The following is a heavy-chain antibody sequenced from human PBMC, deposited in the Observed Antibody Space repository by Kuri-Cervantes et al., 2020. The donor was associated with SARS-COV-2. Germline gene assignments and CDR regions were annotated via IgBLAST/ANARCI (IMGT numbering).Heavy chain of an antibody. V-gene: IGHV1-18*01. CDR2: ISAYNGNT. CDR3: AREAWFGELLGLFDY. Sequence: ASVKVSCKASGYTFTSYGISWVRQAPGQGLEWMGWISAYNGNTNYAQKLQGRVTMTTDTSTSTAYMELGSLRSDDTAVYYCAREAWFGELLGLFDYWGQGTLVTVSS. CDR1: GYTFTSYG. J-gene: IGHJ4*02. D-gene: IGHD3-10*01.